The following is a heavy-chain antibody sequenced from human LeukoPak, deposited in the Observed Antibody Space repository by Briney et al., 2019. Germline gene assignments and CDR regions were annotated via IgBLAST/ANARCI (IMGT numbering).Heavy chain of an antibody. CDR2: IDTSGNT. Sequence: SETLSLTCTLSGGSISIYRWSWIRQPAGKGLEWMGRIDTSGNTNYNPSLKSRVTISVDTSKNQFSLKLSSVTAADTAVYYCARVRYFDWLLFDYWGQGTLVTVSS. J-gene: IGHJ4*02. CDR1: GGSISIYR. CDR3: ARVRYFDWLLFDY. D-gene: IGHD3-9*01. V-gene: IGHV4-4*07.